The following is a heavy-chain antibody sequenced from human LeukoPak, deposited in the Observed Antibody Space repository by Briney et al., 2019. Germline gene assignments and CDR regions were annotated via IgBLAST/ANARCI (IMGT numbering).Heavy chain of an antibody. CDR1: GFTFSSYE. CDR3: ARVYYYGSGDY. V-gene: IGHV3-48*03. CDR2: ISSSGSTI. J-gene: IGHJ4*02. D-gene: IGHD3-10*01. Sequence: PGGSLRLSCAASGFTFSSYEMNWVRQAPGKGLEWVSYISSSGSTIYYAGSVKGRSTISRVNAKNSLYLQMNSLRAEDTAVYYCARVYYYGSGDYWGQGTLVTVSS.